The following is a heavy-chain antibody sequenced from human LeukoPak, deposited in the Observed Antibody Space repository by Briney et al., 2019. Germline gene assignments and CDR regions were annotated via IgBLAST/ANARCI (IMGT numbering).Heavy chain of an antibody. D-gene: IGHD5-24*01. CDR2: IYYSGST. CDR3: ARRSAGGWLQFFDY. J-gene: IGHJ4*02. CDR1: GGSISSSSYY. Sequence: PSVTLSLTCTVSGGSISSSSYYWGWIRQPPGKGLEWIGSIYYSGSTYYNPSLKSRVTISVDTSKNQFSLKLSSVTAADTAVYYCARRSAGGWLQFFDYWGQGTLVTVSS. V-gene: IGHV4-39*01.